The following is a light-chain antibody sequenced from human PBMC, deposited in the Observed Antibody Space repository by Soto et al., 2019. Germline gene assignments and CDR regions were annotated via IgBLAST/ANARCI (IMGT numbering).Light chain of an antibody. CDR2: GAS. Sequence: EIVMTQSPATLSVSPGERATLSCRASQSVSSNLAWYQQKPGQAPRLLIYGASSRATGVPARFSGSGSGTEFTLTISSLQYEDFAVYYCQKYNNLPPCTFGQGTKLEI. CDR1: QSVSSN. V-gene: IGKV3-15*01. CDR3: QKYNNLPPCT. J-gene: IGKJ2*02.